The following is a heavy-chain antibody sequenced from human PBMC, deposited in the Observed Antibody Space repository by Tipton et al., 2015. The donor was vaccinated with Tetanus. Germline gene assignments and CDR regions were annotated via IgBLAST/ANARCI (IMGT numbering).Heavy chain of an antibody. J-gene: IGHJ4*02. CDR1: GYTFTRYG. D-gene: IGHD3-10*01. CDR2: ISGYNGNT. CDR3: ARDYFGSGSNSYFAY. Sequence: QSGAEVKKPGASVKVSCKASGYTFTRYGPTWVRQAPGQGPEWMGWISGYNGNTNYAPKFQGRVTMTTDTTTNTAYMELRSLRSDDTAVYYCARDYFGSGSNSYFAYWGQGSQVSVSS. V-gene: IGHV1-18*01.